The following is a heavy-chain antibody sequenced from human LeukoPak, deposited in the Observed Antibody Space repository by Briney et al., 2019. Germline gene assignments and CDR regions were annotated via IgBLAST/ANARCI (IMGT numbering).Heavy chain of an antibody. CDR1: GLTFSDYS. J-gene: IGHJ4*02. D-gene: IGHD6-13*01. V-gene: IGHV3-23*01. Sequence: GGSLRLSCAASGLTFSDYSMTWVRQAPGKGLFWVSGISAGGGSTYYADSVKGRFSISRDNSRNTLYLQMNSLRAEDTAVYYCAKDAAGPEYWGQGTLVSVSS. CDR2: ISAGGGST. CDR3: AKDAAGPEY.